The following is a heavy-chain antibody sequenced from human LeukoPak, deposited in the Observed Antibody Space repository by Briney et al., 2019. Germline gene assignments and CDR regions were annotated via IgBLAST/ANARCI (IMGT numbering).Heavy chain of an antibody. Sequence: GGSLRLSCAASGFTFSSYWMNWVRQAPGKGLEWVANINQDGKKRYYVDSVKGRFTISRDNAKNLLYLQMNSLTAEDTAVYYCTRDLAAAATWGQGALVTVSS. CDR2: INQDGKKR. V-gene: IGHV3-7*03. CDR3: TRDLAAAAT. CDR1: GFTFSSYW. J-gene: IGHJ5*02. D-gene: IGHD6-13*01.